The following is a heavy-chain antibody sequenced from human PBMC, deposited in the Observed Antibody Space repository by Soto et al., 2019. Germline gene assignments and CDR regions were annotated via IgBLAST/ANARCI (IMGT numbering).Heavy chain of an antibody. Sequence: EVQLVESGGGLVQPGGSLRLSCATSGFILSDCAMNWFRQAPGKGLEWVSYISSSSRVIDYADSVKGRFTVSRDNARNSLYLQMNSLRAEDTAVYYCARDLSWGSNWYYYMDVWGKGTTVTVSS. V-gene: IGHV3-48*01. J-gene: IGHJ6*03. CDR2: ISSSSRVI. D-gene: IGHD7-27*01. CDR3: ARDLSWGSNWYYYMDV. CDR1: GFILSDCA.